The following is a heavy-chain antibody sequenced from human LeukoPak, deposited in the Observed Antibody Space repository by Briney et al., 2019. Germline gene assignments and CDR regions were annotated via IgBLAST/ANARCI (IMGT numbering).Heavy chain of an antibody. D-gene: IGHD2-15*01. CDR1: GFTFSSYS. V-gene: IGHV3-21*01. Sequence: GGSLRLSRAASGFTFSSYSMNWVRQAPGKGLEWVSSISSSSSYIYYADSVKGRFTISRDNAKNSLYLQMNSLRAEDTAVYYCARAHCSGGSCYSFDYWGQGTLVTVSS. CDR3: ARAHCSGGSCYSFDY. J-gene: IGHJ4*02. CDR2: ISSSSSYI.